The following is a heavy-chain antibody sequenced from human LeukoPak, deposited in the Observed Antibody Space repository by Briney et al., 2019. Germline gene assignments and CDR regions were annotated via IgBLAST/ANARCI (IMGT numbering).Heavy chain of an antibody. CDR1: GFTVSSNY. D-gene: IGHD1-26*01. CDR2: IYGGGTT. V-gene: IGHV3-53*05. J-gene: IGHJ6*03. CDR3: AKGHGWEASYYYYYMDV. Sequence: GGSLRLSCAASGFTVSSNYMSWVRQAPGKGLEWVSVIYGGGTTYYADSVKGRFTISRDNSKNTLYLKMNSLRAEDTAVYYCAKGHGWEASYYYYYMDVWGKGTTVTISS.